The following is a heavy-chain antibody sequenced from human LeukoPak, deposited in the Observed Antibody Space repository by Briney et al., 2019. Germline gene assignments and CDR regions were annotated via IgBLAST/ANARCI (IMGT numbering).Heavy chain of an antibody. CDR2: ISAAGDDT. D-gene: IGHD6-19*01. CDR3: AKDGGDSGRYSFDY. V-gene: IGHV3-23*01. J-gene: IGHJ4*02. CDR1: GFTFSSNA. Sequence: PGGSLRLSCAASGFTFSSNAMTWVRQAPGKGLEWVSDISAAGDDTHYAGSVKGRFTISRDNSKNTLYLQMNSLRAEDTAVYYCAKDGGDSGRYSFDYWGQGTLVTVSS.